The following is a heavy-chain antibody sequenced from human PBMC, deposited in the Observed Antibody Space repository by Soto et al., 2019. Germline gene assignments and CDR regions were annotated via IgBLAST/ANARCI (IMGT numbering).Heavy chain of an antibody. CDR3: ARHWYYYYSSVPPLESMDV. V-gene: IGHV3-33*01. CDR2: IWYDGSNK. J-gene: IGHJ6*02. CDR1: GFTFSSYG. Sequence: PGGSLRLSCAASGFTFSSYGMHWVRQAPGKGLEWVAVIWYDGSNKYYADSVKGRFTISRDNSKNTLYLQMNSLRAEDTAVYYCARHWYYYYSSVPPLESMDVWGQGTTVTVSS. D-gene: IGHD3-22*01.